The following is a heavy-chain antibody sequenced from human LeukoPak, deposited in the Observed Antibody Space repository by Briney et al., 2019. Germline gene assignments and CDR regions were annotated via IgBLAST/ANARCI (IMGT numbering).Heavy chain of an antibody. Sequence: TGGSLRLSCATPGFTFSRSWMSWVRQAPGKGLERLANIKKDGSERYYVDSVKGRFTISRDNAENSLYLQMNNLGAEDTAVYYCATSLDAPGNYWGQGILVTVSS. D-gene: IGHD6-13*01. J-gene: IGHJ4*02. V-gene: IGHV3-7*01. CDR2: IKKDGSER. CDR3: ATSLDAPGNY. CDR1: GFTFSRSW.